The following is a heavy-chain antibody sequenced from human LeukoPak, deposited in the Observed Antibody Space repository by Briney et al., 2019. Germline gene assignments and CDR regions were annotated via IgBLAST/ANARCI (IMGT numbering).Heavy chain of an antibody. Sequence: PGRSLRLSCAASGFTFSSYAMHWVRQAPGKGLEWVAVISYDGSNKYYADSVKGRFTISRDNSKNTLYLQMNSLRAEDTAVYYCAREGELSPFDYWGQGTLVTVSS. CDR2: ISYDGSNK. V-gene: IGHV3-30-3*01. J-gene: IGHJ4*02. D-gene: IGHD1-1*01. CDR1: GFTFSSYA. CDR3: AREGELSPFDY.